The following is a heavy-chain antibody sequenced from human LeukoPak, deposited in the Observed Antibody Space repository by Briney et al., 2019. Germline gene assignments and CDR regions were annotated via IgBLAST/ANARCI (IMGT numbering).Heavy chain of an antibody. J-gene: IGHJ4*02. Sequence: SETLSLTCAVYGGSFSGYYWSWIRQPPGKGLEWIGEINHSGSTNYNPSLKSRVTISVDTSKNQFSLKLSSVTAADTAVYYCARVGGYCSSTSCYRYYFDYWGQGTLVTVSS. CDR3: ARVGGYCSSTSCYRYYFDY. V-gene: IGHV4-34*01. CDR1: GGSFSGYY. CDR2: INHSGST. D-gene: IGHD2-2*01.